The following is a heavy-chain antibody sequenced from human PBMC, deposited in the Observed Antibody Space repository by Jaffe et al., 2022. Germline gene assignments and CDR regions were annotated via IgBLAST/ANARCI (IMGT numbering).Heavy chain of an antibody. CDR3: ARMGYYYDSSGYYSEASGYYYMDV. CDR1: GGTFSSYT. Sequence: QVQLVQSGAEVKKPGSSVKVSCKASGGTFSSYTISWVRQAPGQGLEWMGRIIPILGIANYAQKFQGRVTITADKSTSTAYMELSSLRSEDTAVYYCARMGYYYDSSGYYSEASGYYYMDVWGKGTTVTVSS. D-gene: IGHD3-22*01. J-gene: IGHJ6*03. CDR2: IIPILGIA. V-gene: IGHV1-69*02.